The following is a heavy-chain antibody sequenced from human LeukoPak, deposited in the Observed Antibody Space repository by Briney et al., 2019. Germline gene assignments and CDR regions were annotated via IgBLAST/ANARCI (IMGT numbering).Heavy chain of an antibody. CDR1: GYTFTAYY. CDR2: INSNSDDT. J-gene: IGHJ4*02. V-gene: IGHV1-2*02. Sequence: GASVKVSCKASGYTFTAYYIHWVRQAPGQGLEWMGCINSNSDDTHYEQKFQGRVIMTKEKSTYTAYMELSSLRSDDTAVYYCARGKYCSGGSCYFDYWGQGTLVTVSS. CDR3: ARGKYCSGGSCYFDY. D-gene: IGHD2-15*01.